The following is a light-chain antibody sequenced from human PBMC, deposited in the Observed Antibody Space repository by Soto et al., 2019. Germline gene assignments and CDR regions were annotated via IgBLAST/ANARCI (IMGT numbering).Light chain of an antibody. V-gene: IGKV1-9*01. Sequence: IQLTQSPSSLSASVGDGATLTCRASQGITSYLAWYQQRPGKAPGLLIYSASTLHSGVPSRFSGSGYGTEFTLTINSLQADDFATYYCQQHNSFSITFGQGTRLEIK. CDR3: QQHNSFSIT. CDR2: SAS. CDR1: QGITSY. J-gene: IGKJ5*01.